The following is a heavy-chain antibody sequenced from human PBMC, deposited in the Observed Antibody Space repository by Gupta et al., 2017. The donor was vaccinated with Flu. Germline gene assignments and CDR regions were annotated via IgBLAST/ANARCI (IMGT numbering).Heavy chain of an antibody. CDR1: GFTLDDYS. V-gene: IGHV3-9*01. Sequence: EVNLVESGGGLVQPGGSLRLSCAASGFTLDDYSMHWVRQAPGKGLEWVAGMNWNSEIRGYADSVRGRFTISRDNAKNSLYLHMSSLRFEDAALYFCTKDLNGQNGQSYGFDVWGLGTAVVVSS. J-gene: IGHJ6*02. CDR2: MNWNSEIR. CDR3: TKDLNGQNGQSYGFDV. D-gene: IGHD1-1*01.